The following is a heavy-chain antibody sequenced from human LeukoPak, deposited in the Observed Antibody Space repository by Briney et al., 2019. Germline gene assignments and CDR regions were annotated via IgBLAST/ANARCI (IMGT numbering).Heavy chain of an antibody. Sequence: GGSLRLSCAASGFTFDDYAMHWVRQAPGKGLEWVSGISWNSGSIGYADSVKGRFTISRDNPRSTLYLQMSSLRPEDTAVYYCARAFHDTGCLIDYWGQGTLVTVSS. V-gene: IGHV3-9*01. CDR3: ARAFHDTGCLIDY. CDR1: GFTFDDYA. CDR2: ISWNSGSI. J-gene: IGHJ4*02. D-gene: IGHD6-19*01.